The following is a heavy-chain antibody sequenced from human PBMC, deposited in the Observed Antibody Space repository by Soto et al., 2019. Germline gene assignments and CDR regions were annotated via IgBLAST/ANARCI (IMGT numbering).Heavy chain of an antibody. Sequence: GGSLRLSCAASGFTFSSYGMHWVRQAPGKGLEWVAVISYDGSNKYYADSVKGRFTISRDNSKNTLYLQMNSLRAEDTAVYYCAKEKVWWQQLVQEAYYFDYWGQGTLVTVSS. CDR2: ISYDGSNK. D-gene: IGHD6-13*01. J-gene: IGHJ4*02. V-gene: IGHV3-30*18. CDR3: AKEKVWWQQLVQEAYYFDY. CDR1: GFTFSSYG.